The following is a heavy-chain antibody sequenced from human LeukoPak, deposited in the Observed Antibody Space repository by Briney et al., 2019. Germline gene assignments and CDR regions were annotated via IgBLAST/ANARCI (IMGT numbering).Heavy chain of an antibody. V-gene: IGHV1-46*01. CDR1: GYTFTSYR. CDR3: ARGLGSGSYYGY. D-gene: IGHD1-26*01. J-gene: IGHJ4*02. CDR2: INPNGGGT. Sequence: ASVKASCKASGYTFTSYRIHWVRQAPGQGLEWMGVINPNGGGTNYAQKFQGRVTMTRDTSTTTVYMELSSLRSEDTAVYYCARGLGSGSYYGYWGQGTLVTVSS.